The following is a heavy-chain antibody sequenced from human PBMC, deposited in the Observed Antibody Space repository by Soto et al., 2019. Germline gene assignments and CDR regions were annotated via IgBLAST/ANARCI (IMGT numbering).Heavy chain of an antibody. Sequence: QVQLVQSGAEVKKPGASVKVSCKASGYTFTGYYMHWVRQAPGQGLEWMGWINPNSGGTNYAQKFKGWVTMTRDTSISTAYMELSRLRSDDTAVYYCAREGLAVAGLYYYYGMDVWGQGTTVTVSS. V-gene: IGHV1-2*04. CDR2: INPNSGGT. CDR3: AREGLAVAGLYYYYGMDV. D-gene: IGHD6-19*01. J-gene: IGHJ6*02. CDR1: GYTFTGYY.